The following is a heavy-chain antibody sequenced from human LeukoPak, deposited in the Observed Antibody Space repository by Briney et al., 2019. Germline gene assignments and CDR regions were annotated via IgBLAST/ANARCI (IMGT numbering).Heavy chain of an antibody. Sequence: ASVKVSCKTSGYTFTTYGIAWVRQAPGQGLEWMGWIAGYNGNTNYAQRFQGRVTMTTDTSTSTAYLELRGLRSDDTAIYYCARGPRSNEYWGQGTLVTVSS. CDR1: GYTFTTYG. CDR3: ARGPRSNEY. CDR2: IAGYNGNT. V-gene: IGHV1-18*01. J-gene: IGHJ4*02.